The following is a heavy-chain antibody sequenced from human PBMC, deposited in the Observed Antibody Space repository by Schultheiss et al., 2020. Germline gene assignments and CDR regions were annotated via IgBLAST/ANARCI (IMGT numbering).Heavy chain of an antibody. V-gene: IGHV3-30*03. CDR2: ISYDGSNK. Sequence: GGSLRLSCAASGFTFSSYGMHWVRQASGKGLEWVAVISYDGSNKYYADSVKGRFTISRDNSKNTLYLQMNSLRAEDTAVYYCAREQYSYGYEYFQHWGQGTLVTVSS. CDR3: AREQYSYGYEYFQH. D-gene: IGHD5-18*01. J-gene: IGHJ1*01. CDR1: GFTFSSYG.